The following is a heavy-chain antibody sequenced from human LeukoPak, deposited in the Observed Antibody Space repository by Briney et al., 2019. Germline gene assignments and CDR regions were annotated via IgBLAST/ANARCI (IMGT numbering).Heavy chain of an antibody. V-gene: IGHV3-7*01. Sequence: GGSLRLSCAASGFTFSLYWMTWVRQSPGKGLEWVAIIKQDGSEKYYLDSVKGRFTISRDNAKNSLSLQMSSLRAEDTAVYYCAGAILSTSSHGYWGQGTLVTVSS. CDR3: AGAILSTSSHGY. CDR1: GFTFSLYW. CDR2: IKQDGSEK. D-gene: IGHD2/OR15-2a*01. J-gene: IGHJ4*02.